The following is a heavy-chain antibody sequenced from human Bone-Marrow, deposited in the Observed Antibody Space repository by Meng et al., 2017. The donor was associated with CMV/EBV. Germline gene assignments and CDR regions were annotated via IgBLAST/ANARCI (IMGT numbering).Heavy chain of an antibody. CDR1: GFNFSTYG. Sequence: GGSLRLSCAASGFNFSTYGMHWVRQAPGKGLQWVAFIRFDGTNKKYVDSVKGRFTISRDNSKNTLYLQMNSLSTEDTAVYYCAKDRVPYDSSTYYFHWGQGTRVTGSS. D-gene: IGHD3-22*01. CDR3: AKDRVPYDSSTYYFH. J-gene: IGHJ4*02. V-gene: IGHV3-30*02. CDR2: IRFDGTNK.